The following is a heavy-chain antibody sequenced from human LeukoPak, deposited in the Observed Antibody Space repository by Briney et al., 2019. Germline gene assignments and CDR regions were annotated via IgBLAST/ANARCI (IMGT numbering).Heavy chain of an antibody. Sequence: VSSISSSSSYIYYADSVKGRFTISRDNAKNSLYLQMNSLRAEGTAVYYCARRHDYSNYPDYWGQGTLVTVSS. CDR3: ARRHDYSNYPDY. J-gene: IGHJ4*02. CDR2: ISSSSSYI. D-gene: IGHD4-11*01. V-gene: IGHV3-21*01.